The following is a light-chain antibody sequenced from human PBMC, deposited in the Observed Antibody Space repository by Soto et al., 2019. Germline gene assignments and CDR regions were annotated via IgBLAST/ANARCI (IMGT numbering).Light chain of an antibody. V-gene: IGKV1-5*03. Sequence: IQMTQPPSALSASVGDIVTITGRASQSISSWLAWYQQKPGKAPKLLIYKASSLESGVPSRFSGSGSGTEFTLTISSLQPDDFATYYCQQYNSYPLTFGGGTKV. CDR2: KAS. J-gene: IGKJ4*01. CDR3: QQYNSYPLT. CDR1: QSISSW.